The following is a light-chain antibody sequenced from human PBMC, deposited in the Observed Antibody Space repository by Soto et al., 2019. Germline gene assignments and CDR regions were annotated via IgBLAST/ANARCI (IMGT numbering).Light chain of an antibody. CDR1: QSVSSNY. V-gene: IGKV3-20*01. J-gene: IGKJ2*01. CDR2: AAS. Sequence: EIVVTQSPGTLSLSPGEGAALSCRASQSVSSNYLAWYQQRPGQAPRLLIYAASNRAAGIPDRFSGSGSGTDFTLTISRLEPEDFVVYYCQQYGSSPATFGQGTKLEIK. CDR3: QQYGSSPAT.